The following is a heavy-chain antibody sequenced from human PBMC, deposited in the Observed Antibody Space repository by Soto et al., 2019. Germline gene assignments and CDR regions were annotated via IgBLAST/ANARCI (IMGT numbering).Heavy chain of an antibody. V-gene: IGHV1-69*01. CDR3: ARSQGSSTSLEIYYYCYYGMDV. J-gene: IGHJ6*02. CDR2: IIPISGTA. Sequence: QVQLVQSGAEVKKPGSSVKVSCKASGGTFSSYAISWVRQAPGQGLELMGGIIPISGTANYAQKFQGRVTITADESTSTAYMELSSLRSEDTAVYYCARSQGSSTSLEIYYYCYYGMDVWGQGTTVTVSS. D-gene: IGHD2-2*01. CDR1: GGTFSSYA.